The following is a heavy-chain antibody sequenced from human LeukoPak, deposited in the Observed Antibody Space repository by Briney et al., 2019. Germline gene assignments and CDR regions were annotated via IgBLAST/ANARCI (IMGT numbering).Heavy chain of an antibody. CDR3: ARDYPYSYYMNV. D-gene: IGHD4-11*01. J-gene: IGHJ6*03. Sequence: GGSLRLSCAASGFTFSSYEMNWVRQAPGKGLEWISYISSSGSTIYYADSVKGRFTSSRDNAKNPLYLQMNSLRAEDTAVYYCARDYPYSYYMNVWGNGTTVTVSS. CDR1: GFTFSSYE. CDR2: ISSSGSTI. V-gene: IGHV3-48*03.